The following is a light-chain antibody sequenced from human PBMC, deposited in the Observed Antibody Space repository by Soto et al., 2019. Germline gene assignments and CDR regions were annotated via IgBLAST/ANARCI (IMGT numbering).Light chain of an antibody. CDR1: SGYSNYK. J-gene: IGLJ1*01. V-gene: IGLV9-49*01. CDR3: GADHGSGSNFREV. CDR2: VGTGGIVG. Sequence: QLVLTQPPSASASLGASVTLTCTLSSGYSNYKVDWYQQRPGKGPRFVMRVGTGGIVGSKGDGIPDRFSVLGSGLNRYLTIKNIQEEDESDYHCGADHGSGSNFREVFGTGTKVTVL.